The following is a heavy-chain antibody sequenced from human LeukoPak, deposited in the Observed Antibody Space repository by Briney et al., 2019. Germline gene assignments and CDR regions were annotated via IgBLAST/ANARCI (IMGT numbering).Heavy chain of an antibody. CDR2: ISSSSSTI. CDR1: GFTFSIYS. V-gene: IGHV3-48*01. Sequence: QPGGSLRLSCAASGFTFSIYSMNWVRQAPGKGLEWVSYISSSSSTIHYVDSVKGRFTISRDDAKNSLYLQMNNLRAEDTAVYYCARDALVGAMRYWFDPWGQGTLVTVSS. CDR3: ARDALVGAMRYWFDP. J-gene: IGHJ5*02. D-gene: IGHD1-26*01.